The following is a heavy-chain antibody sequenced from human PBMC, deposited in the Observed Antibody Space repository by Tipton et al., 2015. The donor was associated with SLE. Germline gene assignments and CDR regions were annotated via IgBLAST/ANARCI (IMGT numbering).Heavy chain of an antibody. CDR1: GGSISSSNW. D-gene: IGHD6-19*01. CDR2: IYYSGST. Sequence: TLXLTCAVSGGSISSSNWWSWVRQPPGKGLEWIGNIYYSGSTYYNPSLKSRVTISVDTSKNQFSLTLFSVTATDTALYYCARASGGYSSGYYYFDYWGRGTLVTVSS. J-gene: IGHJ4*02. V-gene: IGHV4-4*02. CDR3: ARASGGYSSGYYYFDY.